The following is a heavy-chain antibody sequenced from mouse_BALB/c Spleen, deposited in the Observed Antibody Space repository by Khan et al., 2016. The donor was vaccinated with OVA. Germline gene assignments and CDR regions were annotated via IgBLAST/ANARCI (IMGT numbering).Heavy chain of an antibody. J-gene: IGHJ3*01. CDR1: GYTFTSYW. CDR2: INHSDSES. Sequence: QVQLQQPGAELVRPGASVKLSCKASGYTFTSYWMNWVRQRPRQGLEWIGKINHSDSESHYNHMFEDKATLTVDKSSGTAYMPLSSLTYEDSAVYYCARREKYGYDPSWFAYWGQGTLVTVSA. V-gene: IGHV1-52*01. CDR3: ARREKYGYDPSWFAY. D-gene: IGHD2-2*01.